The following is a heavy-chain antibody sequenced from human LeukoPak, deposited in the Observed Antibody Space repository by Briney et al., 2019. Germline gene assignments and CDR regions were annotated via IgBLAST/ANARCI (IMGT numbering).Heavy chain of an antibody. V-gene: IGHV4-61*02. CDR3: ARVTVDTAMVGGYNYYYGMDV. D-gene: IGHD5-18*01. Sequence: SQTLSLTCTVSGGSISSGSYYWSWIRQPAGKGLEWIGRIYTSGSTKYNPSLKSRVTISVDTSKNQFSLKLSSVTAADTAVYYCARVTVDTAMVGGYNYYYGMDVWGQGTTVTVSS. CDR2: IYTSGST. J-gene: IGHJ6*02. CDR1: GGSISSGSYY.